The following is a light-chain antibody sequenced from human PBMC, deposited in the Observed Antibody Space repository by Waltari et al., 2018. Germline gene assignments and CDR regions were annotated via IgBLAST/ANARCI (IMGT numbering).Light chain of an antibody. J-gene: IGKJ1*01. V-gene: IGKV1-39*01. Sequence: DIQMTQSPSSLSASVGDRVTITCLTSQSIDIRLHWYQQKAGKDPKLRIYAATHLQNGVPSRFSGSGSATDFTLTISSLQPEDFATYYCQQSYSTRWTFGQGTVVELK. CDR1: QSIDIR. CDR3: QQSYSTRWT. CDR2: AAT.